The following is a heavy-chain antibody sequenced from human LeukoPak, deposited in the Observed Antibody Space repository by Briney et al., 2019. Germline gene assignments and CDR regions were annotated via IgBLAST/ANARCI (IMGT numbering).Heavy chain of an antibody. Sequence: ASVNVSCKASGYTFSTYPMNWVRQAPGQGLEWMGRINPNSGGTNYAQKFQGRVTMTRDTSISTAYMELSRLRSDDTAVYYCARDMTSWRYYYYGMDVWGQGTTVTVSS. CDR1: GYTFSTYP. CDR3: ARDMTSWRYYYYGMDV. D-gene: IGHD2-2*01. V-gene: IGHV1-2*06. J-gene: IGHJ6*02. CDR2: INPNSGGT.